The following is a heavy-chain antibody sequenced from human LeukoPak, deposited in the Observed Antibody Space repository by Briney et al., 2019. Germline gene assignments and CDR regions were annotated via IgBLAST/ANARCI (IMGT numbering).Heavy chain of an antibody. CDR3: ARGRNNAFDI. CDR2: TYYRSN. V-gene: IGHV6-1*01. CDR1: GDSVSSSSDA. D-gene: IGHD1/OR15-1a*01. Sequence: SQTLSLTCAISGDSVSSSSDAWNWIRQSPSRGLERLGRTYYRSNDYALSVKTRMTINVDTSKNQVSLQLSSVTPEDTAVYYCARGRNNAFDIWGQGTMVTVS. J-gene: IGHJ3*02.